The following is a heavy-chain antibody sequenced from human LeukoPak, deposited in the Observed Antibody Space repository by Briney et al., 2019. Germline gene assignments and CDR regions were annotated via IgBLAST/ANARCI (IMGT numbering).Heavy chain of an antibody. J-gene: IGHJ4*02. D-gene: IGHD5-18*01. CDR1: GFTFSSYT. V-gene: IGHV3-21*01. CDR2: ISGRSDYI. CDR3: AKDSGYSYGPGLDY. Sequence: PGGSLRLSCAASGFTFSSYTINWVRQAPGKGLEWVSSISGRSDYIYYADSVKGRFTISRDNSKNALFLQMNSLRDEDTAVYYCAKDSGYSYGPGLDYWGQGTLVTVSS.